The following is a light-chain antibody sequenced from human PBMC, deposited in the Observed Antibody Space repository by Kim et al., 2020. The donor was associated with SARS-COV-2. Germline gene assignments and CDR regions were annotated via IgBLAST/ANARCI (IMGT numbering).Light chain of an antibody. J-gene: IGKJ1*01. V-gene: IGKV4-1*01. CDR1: QSVLYNSNNKNH. Sequence: DIVMTQSPDSLAVSLGERATINCKSSQSVLYNSNNKNHLAWYQQKPGHPPKLLIYWASTRESGVPDRFSGSGSGTDFTLTISSLQAEDVAVYFCQQYYNCPRTFGQGTKVDI. CDR2: WAS. CDR3: QQYYNCPRT.